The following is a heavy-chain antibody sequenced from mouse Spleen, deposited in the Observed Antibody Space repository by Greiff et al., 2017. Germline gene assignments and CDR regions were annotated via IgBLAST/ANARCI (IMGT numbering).Heavy chain of an antibody. CDR1: GFTFSSYG. CDR2: ISSGGSYT. J-gene: IGHJ2*01. Sequence: EVQLVESGGDLVKPGGSLKLSCAASGFTFSSYGMSWVRQTPDKRLEWVATISSGGSYTYYPDSVKGRFTISRDNAKNTLYLQMSSLKSEDTAMYYCARQNWSYYFDYWGQGTTLTVSS. CDR3: ARQNWSYYFDY. V-gene: IGHV5-6*01.